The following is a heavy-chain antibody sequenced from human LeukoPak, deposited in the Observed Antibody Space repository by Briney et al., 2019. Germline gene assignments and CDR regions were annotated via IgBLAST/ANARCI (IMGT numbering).Heavy chain of an antibody. CDR3: ARELATVTTLVFDY. V-gene: IGHV1-2*02. J-gene: IGHJ4*02. CDR1: GYTFTGYY. Sequence: ASVKVSCKASGYTFTGYYMHWVRQAPGQGLEWMGWINPNSGGTNYAQKFQGRVTMTRDTSISTAYMEPSRLRSDDTAVYYCARELATVTTLVFDYWCQGTLVTVSS. CDR2: INPNSGGT. D-gene: IGHD4-17*01.